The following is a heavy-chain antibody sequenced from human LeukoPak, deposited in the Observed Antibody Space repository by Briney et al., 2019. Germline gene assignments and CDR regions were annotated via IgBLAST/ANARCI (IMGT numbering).Heavy chain of an antibody. D-gene: IGHD2-15*01. CDR2: ISSSGSTI. Sequence: AGGSLRLSCAASGFTFSDYYMSWIRQAPGKGPEWVSYISSSGSTIDYADSVKGRFTISRHNAKNPLYLQMNSLRAEHTAVYYCARGVWVARDAFNIWGQGTMATVPS. CDR1: GFTFSDYY. V-gene: IGHV3-11*01. J-gene: IGHJ3*02. CDR3: ARGVWVARDAFNI.